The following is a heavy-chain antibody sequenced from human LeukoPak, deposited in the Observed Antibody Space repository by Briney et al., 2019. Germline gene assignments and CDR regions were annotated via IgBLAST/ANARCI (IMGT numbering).Heavy chain of an antibody. CDR2: IYYSGST. V-gene: IGHV4-39*01. D-gene: IGHD6-19*01. Sequence: PSETLSLTCTVSGGSISSSSYYWGWIRQPPGKGLEWIGSIYYSGSTYYNPSLKSRVTISVDTSKNQFSLKLSSVTAADTAVYYCARRKGAVVFDPWGQGTLVTVSS. J-gene: IGHJ5*02. CDR1: GGSISSSSYY. CDR3: ARRKGAVVFDP.